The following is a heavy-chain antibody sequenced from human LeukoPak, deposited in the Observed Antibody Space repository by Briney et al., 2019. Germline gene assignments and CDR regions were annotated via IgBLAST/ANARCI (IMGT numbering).Heavy chain of an antibody. CDR1: GYTFTGYY. D-gene: IGHD6-13*01. Sequence: ASVKVSCKASGYTFTGYYMHWVRQAPGQGLEWTGWINPNSGGTNYAQKFQGRVTMTRDTSISTAYMELSRLRSDDTAVYYCARGESSSWYYYYYYMDVWGKGTTVTVSS. CDR3: ARGESSSWYYYYYYMDV. J-gene: IGHJ6*03. V-gene: IGHV1-2*02. CDR2: INPNSGGT.